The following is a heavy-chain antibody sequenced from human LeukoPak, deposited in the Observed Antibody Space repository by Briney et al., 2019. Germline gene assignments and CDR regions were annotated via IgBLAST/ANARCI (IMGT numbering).Heavy chain of an antibody. CDR1: GFTFSSYA. Sequence: GGSLRLSCAASGFTFSSYAMHWVRQAPGKGLEWVAVISYDGSNKYYADSVKGRFTISRDNSKNTLYLQMNSLRAEDTAVYYCARAHDSSGYSPFDYWGQGTLVTVSS. CDR2: ISYDGSNK. CDR3: ARAHDSSGYSPFDY. D-gene: IGHD3-22*01. J-gene: IGHJ4*02. V-gene: IGHV3-30-3*01.